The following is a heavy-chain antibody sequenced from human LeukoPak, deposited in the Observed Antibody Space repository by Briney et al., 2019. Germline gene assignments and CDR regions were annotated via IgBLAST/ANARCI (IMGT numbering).Heavy chain of an antibody. J-gene: IGHJ4*02. Sequence: SETLSLTCTVSGVSIGSHYWSWIRQSLGKGLEWIGCVHNSGTTVYNPSLTGRVTISVDTSKNQYSLNLRSVTAADAAVYYCARDAYWGQGILVTVSS. CDR1: GVSIGSHY. V-gene: IGHV4-59*11. CDR2: VHNSGTT. CDR3: ARDAY.